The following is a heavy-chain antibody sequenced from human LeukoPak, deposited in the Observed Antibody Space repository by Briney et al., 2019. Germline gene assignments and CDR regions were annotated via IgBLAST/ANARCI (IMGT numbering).Heavy chain of an antibody. V-gene: IGHV4-59*08. CDR1: GGSIGSYY. CDR3: ASWRGDAFDI. D-gene: IGHD3-10*01. CDR2: IYYSGST. Sequence: SETLSLTCTVSGGSIGSYYWSWIRQPPGKGLEWIGYIYYSGSTNYNPSLKSRVTISVDTSKNQFSLKLSSVTAADTAVYYCASWRGDAFDIWGQGTMVTVSS. J-gene: IGHJ3*02.